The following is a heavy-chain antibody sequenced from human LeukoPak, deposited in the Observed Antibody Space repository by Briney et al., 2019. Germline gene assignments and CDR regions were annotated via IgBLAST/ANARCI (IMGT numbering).Heavy chain of an antibody. CDR3: ARAMTYYYDSSGYVAW. CDR2: ISSSGSTI. CDR1: GFTFSDYY. Sequence: PGGSLTLSCAASGFTFSDYYMSWIRQAPGKGLEWVSYISSSGSTIYYADSVKGRFTISRDNAKNSLYLQMNSLRAEDTAVYYCARAMTYYYDSSGYVAWWGQGTLVTVSS. J-gene: IGHJ4*02. D-gene: IGHD3-22*01. V-gene: IGHV3-11*01.